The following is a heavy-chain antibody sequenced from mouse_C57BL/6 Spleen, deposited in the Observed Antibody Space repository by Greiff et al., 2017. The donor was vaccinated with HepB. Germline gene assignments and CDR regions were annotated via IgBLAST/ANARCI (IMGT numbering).Heavy chain of an antibody. CDR2: ISYDGSN. V-gene: IGHV3-6*01. D-gene: IGHD4-1*01. Sequence: EVQLQESGPGLVKPSQSLSLTCSVTGYSITSGYYWNWIRQFPGNKLEWMGYISYDGSNNYNPSLKNRISITRDTSKNQFFLKLNSVTTEDTATYYCARGSWAPDYWGQGTTLTVSS. CDR1: GYSITSGYY. J-gene: IGHJ2*01. CDR3: ARGSWAPDY.